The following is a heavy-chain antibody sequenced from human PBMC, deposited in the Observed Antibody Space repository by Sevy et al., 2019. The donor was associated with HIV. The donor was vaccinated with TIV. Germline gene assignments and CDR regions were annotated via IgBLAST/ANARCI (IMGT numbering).Heavy chain of an antibody. CDR2: ISSSSSYT. CDR3: ARVGADIVALPSAIGEFDY. J-gene: IGHJ4*02. D-gene: IGHD2-2*01. V-gene: IGHV3-11*06. CDR1: GFTFSDYY. Sequence: GGCLRLSCAASGFTFSDYYMSWIRQAPGKGLEWVSYISSSSSYTKYADSVKGRFTISRDNAKNSLYLQMNSLRAEDTAAYYCARVGADIVALPSAIGEFDYWGQGTVVSVSS.